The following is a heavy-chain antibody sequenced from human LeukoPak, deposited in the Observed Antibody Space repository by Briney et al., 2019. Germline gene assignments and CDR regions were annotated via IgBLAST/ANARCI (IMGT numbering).Heavy chain of an antibody. D-gene: IGHD5-18*01. CDR1: GFTFSSYG. Sequence: GGSLRLSCAASGFTFSSYGMHWVRQAPGKGLEWVAFIRYDGSNKYYADSVKGRFTISRDNSKNTLYLQMNSLRAEDTAVYYCAKDLGGYNYGPGDVFDYWGQGTLVTVSS. CDR2: IRYDGSNK. J-gene: IGHJ4*02. V-gene: IGHV3-30*02. CDR3: AKDLGGYNYGPGDVFDY.